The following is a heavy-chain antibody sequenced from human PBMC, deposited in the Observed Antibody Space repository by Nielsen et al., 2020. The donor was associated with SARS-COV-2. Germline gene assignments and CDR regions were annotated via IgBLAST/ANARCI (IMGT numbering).Heavy chain of an antibody. J-gene: IGHJ4*02. Sequence: GESLKISCAASGFTFSSYAMHWVRQAPGKGLEWVAVISYDGSNKYYADSVKGRFTISRDNSKNTLYLQMSSLRAEDTAVYYCAKDDSSGYEASWGQGTLVTVPS. CDR2: ISYDGSNK. D-gene: IGHD3-22*01. V-gene: IGHV3-30-3*01. CDR1: GFTFSSYA. CDR3: AKDDSSGYEAS.